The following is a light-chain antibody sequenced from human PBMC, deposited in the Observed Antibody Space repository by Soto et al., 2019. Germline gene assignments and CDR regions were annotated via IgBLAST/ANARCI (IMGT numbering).Light chain of an antibody. J-gene: IGKJ3*01. Sequence: EIVLTQSPATLSLSPGERATLSCRASQSVSSYLAWYQQKPGQAPRLLIYDASNRATGIPARSSGSGSGTDFTLTISSLEPEDFAVYYCQQRSNWPPFTFGPGTKGDIK. CDR1: QSVSSY. CDR2: DAS. CDR3: QQRSNWPPFT. V-gene: IGKV3-11*01.